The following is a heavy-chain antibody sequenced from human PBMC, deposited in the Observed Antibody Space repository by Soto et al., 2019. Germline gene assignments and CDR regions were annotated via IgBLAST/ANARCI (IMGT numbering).Heavy chain of an antibody. CDR1: GFTFSSYA. J-gene: IGHJ6*02. CDR2: ISGSGGST. D-gene: IGHD3-10*01. Sequence: PGGSLRLSCAASGFTFSSYALSWVRQAPGKGLEWVSAISGSGGSTYYADSVKGRFTISSHNPKNTLYLQMNSLRAEETALYSGAVFYYSKAAHYYYGMDVWGQGTTVTV. CDR3: AVFYYSKAAHYYYGMDV. V-gene: IGHV3-23*01.